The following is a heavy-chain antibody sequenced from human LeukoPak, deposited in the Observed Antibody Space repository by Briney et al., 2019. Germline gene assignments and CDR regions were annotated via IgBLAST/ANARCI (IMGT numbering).Heavy chain of an antibody. D-gene: IGHD2-8*01. V-gene: IGHV4-39*07. CDR1: GGSISSTNY. CDR2: IYYSGST. Sequence: SETLSLTCTVSGGSISSTNYWGWIRRPPGKGLEWIGSIYYSGSTYYNPSLKSRVTISVDTSKNQFSLKLSSVTAADTAVYYCARANGWYYYYYMDVWGKGTTVTVSS. CDR3: ARANGWYYYYYMDV. J-gene: IGHJ6*03.